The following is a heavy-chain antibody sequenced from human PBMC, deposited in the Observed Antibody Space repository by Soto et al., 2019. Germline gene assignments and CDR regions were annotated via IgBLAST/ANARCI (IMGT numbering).Heavy chain of an antibody. V-gene: IGHV3-53*05. CDR3: ANGSGFILAA. J-gene: IGHJ6*02. Sequence: EVQVLATGGGLIQPGGSLRLSCAASGFTVNSNYMSWVRQAPGEGLQWVSITNTGGTTYYADSVKGRFTVSRDNSKNTLYLQMNSLRAEDKAVYDCANGSGFILAAWGQGTTGSVSS. CDR1: GFTVNSNY. CDR2: TNTGGTT. D-gene: IGHD2-2*03.